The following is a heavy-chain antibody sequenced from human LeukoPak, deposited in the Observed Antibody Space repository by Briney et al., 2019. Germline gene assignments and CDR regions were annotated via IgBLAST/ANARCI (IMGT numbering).Heavy chain of an antibody. CDR3: SRALLGATSPLD. V-gene: IGHV7-4-1*02. CDR1: RYTFPHYG. Sequence: GSSGKVSRKPSRYTFPHYGINWVRQAPGQGGEGMGWIDINTGKPTYAHGFTGRVVFSLDTSHSTSYLQISSLAADDTAVYYCSRALLGATSPLDWGQGTLVTVSS. CDR2: IDINTGKP. J-gene: IGHJ4*02. D-gene: IGHD3-16*01.